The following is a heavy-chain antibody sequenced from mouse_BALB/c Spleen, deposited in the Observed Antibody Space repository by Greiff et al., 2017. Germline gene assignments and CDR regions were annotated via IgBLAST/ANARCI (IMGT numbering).Heavy chain of an antibody. CDR1: GFTFTDYY. V-gene: IGHV7-3*02. D-gene: IGHD2-1*01. Sequence: EVHLVESGGGLVQPGGSLRLSCATSGFTFTDYYMSWVRQPPGKALEWLGFIRNKANGSTTEYSASVQGRFTISRDNSQSILYLQMNTLRAEDSAAYDCARDMDGNYYYYAMDYWGQGTSVTVSS. CDR2: IRNKANGSTT. J-gene: IGHJ4*01. CDR3: ARDMDGNYYYYAMDY.